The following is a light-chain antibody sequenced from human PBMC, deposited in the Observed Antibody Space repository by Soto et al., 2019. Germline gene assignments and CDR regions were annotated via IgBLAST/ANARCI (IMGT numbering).Light chain of an antibody. CDR2: EVH. V-gene: IGLV2-14*01. Sequence: QSVLTQPASVSGSPGQSVTISCSGTSSDIGNYGFVSWYRQYPGEAPRLLIYEVHYRPSGVSSRFSGSKSGNTASLTISGLQAADEADYYCASYLTTSPLEVFGTGTKLTVL. J-gene: IGLJ1*01. CDR1: SSDIGNYGF. CDR3: ASYLTTSPLEV.